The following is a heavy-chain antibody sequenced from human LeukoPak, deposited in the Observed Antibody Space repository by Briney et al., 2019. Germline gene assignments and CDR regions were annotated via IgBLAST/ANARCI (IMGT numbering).Heavy chain of an antibody. D-gene: IGHD6-19*01. CDR1: GGSISSSSYY. V-gene: IGHV4-61*05. CDR3: AGAKIGVAGFFDN. CDR2: MYYSGST. J-gene: IGHJ4*02. Sequence: SETLSLTCTVSGGSISSSSYYWGWIRQPPGKGLEWIGYMYYSGSTNYNPSLKSRVTISVDTSKNQFSLKLTSVTAADTAVYYCAGAKIGVAGFFDNWGQGTLVTVSS.